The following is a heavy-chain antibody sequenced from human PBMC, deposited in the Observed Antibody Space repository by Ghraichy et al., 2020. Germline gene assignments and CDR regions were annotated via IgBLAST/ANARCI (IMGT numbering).Heavy chain of an antibody. V-gene: IGHV4-61*02. Sequence: SETLSLTCTVSGGSVSSGNSYSYWTWIRQPAGKGLEWIGRIHTTGRTNYTASLKSRVTISADTSKNQFSLQLSPVTAADTAVYYCARGRPYVSGPGPSNYHFDYWGQGIQVTVSS. CDR2: IHTTGRT. CDR1: GGSVSSGNSY. CDR3: ARGRPYVSGPGPSNYHFDY. J-gene: IGHJ4*02. D-gene: IGHD3-10*01.